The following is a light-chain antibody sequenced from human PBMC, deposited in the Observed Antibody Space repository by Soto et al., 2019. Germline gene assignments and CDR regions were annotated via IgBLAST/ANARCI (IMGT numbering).Light chain of an antibody. Sequence: DIVMTQSPLSLPVTPGEPASISCRSSQSLRHHNGYNYLDWYLQKPGQSPQVLIYLGSNRASGVPYRVSSSGADTVFTLKISRVEAEDVGVYYCIQTLQAPYSFGQGTKLEIK. CDR3: IQTLQAPYS. CDR1: QSLRHHNGYNY. J-gene: IGKJ2*01. CDR2: LGS. V-gene: IGKV2-28*01.